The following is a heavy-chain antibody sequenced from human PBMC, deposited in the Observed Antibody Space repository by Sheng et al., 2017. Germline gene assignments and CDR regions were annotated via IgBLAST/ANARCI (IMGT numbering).Heavy chain of an antibody. Sequence: QVQLVQSGAEVKKPGSSVKVSCKASGGTFSSYTISWVRQAPGQGLEWMGRIIPILGIANYAQKFQGRVTITADKSTSTAYMELSSLRSEDTAVYYCARVIYGDYAGAFDIWGQGTMVTVSS. J-gene: IGHJ3*02. CDR1: GGTFSSYT. V-gene: IGHV1-69*02. CDR3: ARVIYGDYAGAFDI. CDR2: IIPILGIA. D-gene: IGHD4-17*01.